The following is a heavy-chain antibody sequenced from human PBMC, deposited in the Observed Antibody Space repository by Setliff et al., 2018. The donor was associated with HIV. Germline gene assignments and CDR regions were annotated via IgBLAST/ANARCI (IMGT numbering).Heavy chain of an antibody. V-gene: IGHV3-7*05. CDR3: ARDRWFSNNWYSDY. D-gene: IGHD6-13*01. CDR2: IKQDGSVK. Sequence: GGSLRLSCAASGFTFSYNWMAWVRLAPGKGLEWVANIKQDGSVKNHVDSVRGRFTISRDNAENSLFLQMTGLRPEDTAMYYCARDRWFSNNWYSDYWGQGTLVTVSS. CDR1: GFTFSYNW. J-gene: IGHJ4*02.